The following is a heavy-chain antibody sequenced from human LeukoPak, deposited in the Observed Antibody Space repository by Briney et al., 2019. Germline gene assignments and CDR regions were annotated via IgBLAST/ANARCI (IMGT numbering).Heavy chain of an antibody. Sequence: SGTLSLTCAVSGGSISSSNWRSWVRQPPGKGLEWIGEIHHSGSTNYNPSLKSRVTISVDKSKNQFSLKLSSVTAADTAVYYCARVYSTSWAYFDYWGQGTLVTVSS. CDR2: IHHSGST. D-gene: IGHD6-13*01. CDR1: GGSISSSNW. J-gene: IGHJ4*02. V-gene: IGHV4-4*02. CDR3: ARVYSTSWAYFDY.